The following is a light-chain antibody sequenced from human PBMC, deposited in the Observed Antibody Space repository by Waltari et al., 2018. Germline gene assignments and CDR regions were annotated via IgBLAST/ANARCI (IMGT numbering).Light chain of an antibody. CDR1: SSDVGAYDH. V-gene: IGLV2-14*03. J-gene: IGLJ1*01. CDR2: DVS. Sequence: QSALTQSASVSGSPGQSLTISCTGTSSDVGAYDHVSWYQQHPDKAPKLMIYDVSNRPSGISNRFFGSKSGSTASLTISGLQAEDEADYYCSSYTTSNTYVFGSGTKVTVL. CDR3: SSYTTSNTYV.